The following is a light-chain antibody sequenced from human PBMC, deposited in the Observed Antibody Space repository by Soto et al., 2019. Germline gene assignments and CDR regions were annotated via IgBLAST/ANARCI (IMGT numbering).Light chain of an antibody. CDR1: QSVSSTD. CDR3: NQFGNSART. J-gene: IGKJ1*01. Sequence: EIVLTQSPGTLSLSPGERASLSCRASQSVSSTDLVWSQQKPGQAPRLLIYGASNRATGIPDRFSGSGSGTDFTLTISRLEPEDFAVYKCNQFGNSARTFGQGTEVEDK. V-gene: IGKV3-20*01. CDR2: GAS.